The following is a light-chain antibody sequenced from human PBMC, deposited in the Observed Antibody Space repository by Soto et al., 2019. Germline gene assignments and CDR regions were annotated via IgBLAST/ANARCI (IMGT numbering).Light chain of an antibody. CDR1: SGHNSYI. CDR3: ETWDSNSWV. V-gene: IGLV4-60*02. J-gene: IGLJ3*02. CDR2: LEGHGSY. Sequence: QPVLTQSSSASASLGSSVKLTCALSSGHNSYIIAWHQQQPGKAPRYLMTLEGHGSYNKGSGVPDRFSGSSSGADRYLTISNLQFEDEADYYCETWDSNSWVFGGGTKLTVL.